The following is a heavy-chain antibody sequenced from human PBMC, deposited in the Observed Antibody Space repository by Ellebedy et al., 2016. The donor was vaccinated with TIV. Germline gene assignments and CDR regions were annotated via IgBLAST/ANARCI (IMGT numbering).Heavy chain of an antibody. J-gene: IGHJ4*02. CDR1: GFTVSDNY. CDR3: ANHAITMVRVNPSSGLDY. D-gene: IGHD3-10*01. Sequence: GESLKISCAVSGFTVSDNYMSWVRQAPGKGLEWVATLYSSGNKFSADSVKGRFTISRDNSKNTLYLQMKNQRAEDTAVYYWANHAITMVRVNPSSGLDYWGQGTLVTVSS. V-gene: IGHV3-66*03. CDR2: LYSSGNK.